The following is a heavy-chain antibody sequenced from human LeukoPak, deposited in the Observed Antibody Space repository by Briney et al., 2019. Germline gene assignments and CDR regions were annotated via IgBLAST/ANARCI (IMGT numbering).Heavy chain of an antibody. J-gene: IGHJ4*02. Sequence: ASVKVSCKASGGTFSGYVISWVRQAPGQGLEWMGRIIPIFDTTNYAQKFQGRVTINTDESTSTAYMELSSLRSEDTAVYYCARHPAGGIGMVPPYYFDYWGQGTLVTVSS. D-gene: IGHD6-13*01. CDR2: IIPIFDTT. CDR3: ARHPAGGIGMVPPYYFDY. CDR1: GGTFSGYV. V-gene: IGHV1-69*05.